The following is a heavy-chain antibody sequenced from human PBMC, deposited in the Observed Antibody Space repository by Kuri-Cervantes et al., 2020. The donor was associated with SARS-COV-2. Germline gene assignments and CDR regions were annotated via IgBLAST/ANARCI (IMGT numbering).Heavy chain of an antibody. CDR2: INHSGST. CDR3: ARGFWHYWSDS. CDR1: GGSFSGYY. Sequence: GSLRLSCAVYGGSFSGYYWSWIRQPPGKGLEWIGEINHSGSTNYNPSLKSRLTISADTSKNQFSLRLDSVTAADTAVYYCARGFWHYWSDSWGQGALVTVSS. V-gene: IGHV4-34*01. D-gene: IGHD3-3*02. J-gene: IGHJ4*02.